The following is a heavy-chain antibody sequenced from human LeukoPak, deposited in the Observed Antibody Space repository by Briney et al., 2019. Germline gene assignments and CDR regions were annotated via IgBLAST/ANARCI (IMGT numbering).Heavy chain of an antibody. CDR2: ISGTGTTI. V-gene: IGHV3-11*04. Sequence: KAGGPLRLSCAASGLTFSDYYMTWIRQAPGKGLEWVSSISGTGTTIYSADSVRGRFTVSRDNARNSLCLHMNSLRAEDTAVYYCAVQITMIVVVPYFDYWGQGTLVSVSS. D-gene: IGHD3-22*01. CDR1: GLTFSDYY. J-gene: IGHJ4*02. CDR3: AVQITMIVVVPYFDY.